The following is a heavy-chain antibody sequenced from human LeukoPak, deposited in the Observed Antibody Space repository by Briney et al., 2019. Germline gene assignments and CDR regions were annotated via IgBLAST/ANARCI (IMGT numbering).Heavy chain of an antibody. CDR3: ARGEGQLLYSEYYFDY. Sequence: GASVKVSCKASGYTFTSYDINWVRQATGQGLEWMGWMNPNSGNTGYAQKFRGRVTMTRNTSISTAYMELSSLRSEDTAVYYCARGEGQLLYSEYYFDYWGQGTLVTVSS. J-gene: IGHJ4*02. CDR1: GYTFTSYD. V-gene: IGHV1-8*01. CDR2: MNPNSGNT. D-gene: IGHD2-2*02.